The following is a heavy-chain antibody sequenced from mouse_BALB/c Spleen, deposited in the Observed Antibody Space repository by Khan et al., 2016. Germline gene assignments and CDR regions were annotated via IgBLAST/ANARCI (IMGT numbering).Heavy chain of an antibody. D-gene: IGHD1-1*01. CDR2: IHPYNDGT. J-gene: IGHJ2*01. CDR3: ARGYYGSREIFDC. Sequence: VQLKQSGPELVKPGASVKMSCKASGYTFTTYVMHWVKQKPGQGLEWIGYIHPYNDGTKYNEKFNGKATLTSDNSSSTAYMELSSLTSEDSAVYCCARGYYGSREIFDCWGQGTTLTVSA. V-gene: IGHV1S136*01. CDR1: GYTFTTYV.